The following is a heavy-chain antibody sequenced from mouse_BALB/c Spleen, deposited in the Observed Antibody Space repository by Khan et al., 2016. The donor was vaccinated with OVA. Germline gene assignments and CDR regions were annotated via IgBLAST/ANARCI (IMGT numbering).Heavy chain of an antibody. J-gene: IGHJ3*01. CDR1: GYSFTNYY. D-gene: IGHD1-1*01. V-gene: IGHV1-26*01. CDR2: VNPNTGNT. Sequence: EVQLQQSGPDLVKPGASVKMSCKASGYSFTNYYVNWVKQSHGKSLECIGRVNPNTGNTNYKQKFKGKAILILDTSSSTAYMELRGLTAEDSAVYYCARGYYFFAYWGQGTLVTVSA. CDR3: ARGYYFFAY.